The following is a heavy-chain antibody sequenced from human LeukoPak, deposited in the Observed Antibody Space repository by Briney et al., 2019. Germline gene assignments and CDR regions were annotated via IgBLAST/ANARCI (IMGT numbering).Heavy chain of an antibody. CDR3: ASEYGTKRITIFGVVPGGFDP. D-gene: IGHD3-3*01. V-gene: IGHV3-21*01. Sequence: GGSLRLSCAASGFTFSSYSMNWVRQAPGKGLEWVSSISSSSSYIYYADSVKGRFTISRDNAKNSLYLQMNSLRAEDTAVYYCASEYGTKRITIFGVVPGGFDPWGQGTLVTVSS. CDR2: ISSSSSYI. CDR1: GFTFSSYS. J-gene: IGHJ5*02.